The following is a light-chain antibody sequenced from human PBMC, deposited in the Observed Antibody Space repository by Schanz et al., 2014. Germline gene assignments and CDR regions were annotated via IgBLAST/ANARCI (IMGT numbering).Light chain of an antibody. J-gene: IGLJ3*02. CDR1: SSDVGGYNY. CDR2: EVS. Sequence: QSVLTQPASVSGSPGQSITISCTGTSSDVGGYNYVSWYQQHPGKAPKLMIYEVSKRPSGVPDRFSGSKSGNTASLTVSGLQAEDEADYYCSSYTSSSTLVFGGGTKLTVL. CDR3: SSYTSSSTLV. V-gene: IGLV2-14*01.